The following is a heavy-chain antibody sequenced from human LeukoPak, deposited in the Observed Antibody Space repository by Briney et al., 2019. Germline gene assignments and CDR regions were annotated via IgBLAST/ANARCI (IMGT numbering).Heavy chain of an antibody. CDR3: TRVTNSGYDSGNFDY. CDR2: ISYDGGKK. V-gene: IGHV3-30*03. Sequence: PGRSLRLSCAASGFTFSSHDMHWVRQAPGKGLEWVAIISYDGGKKDYADSVKGRFTISRDNAKKSLFLQMNSLRAEDTAVYYCTRVTNSGYDSGNFDYWGQGTLVTVSS. CDR1: GFTFSSHD. J-gene: IGHJ4*02. D-gene: IGHD5-12*01.